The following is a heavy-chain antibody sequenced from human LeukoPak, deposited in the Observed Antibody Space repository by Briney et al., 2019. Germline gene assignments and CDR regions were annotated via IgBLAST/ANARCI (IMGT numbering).Heavy chain of an antibody. CDR2: IKSDGTYT. CDR1: RFTFNTYW. CDR3: ARSGAVAGTFAFDI. D-gene: IGHD6-19*01. J-gene: IGHJ3*02. Sequence: GGSLRLSCAASRFTFNTYWMQWVRQAPGKGLVWVSRIKSDGTYTSYADSVKGRFTISRDTAKNTLYLQMNSLRAEDAAVYYCARSGAVAGTFAFDIWGQGTLVTVSS. V-gene: IGHV3-74*01.